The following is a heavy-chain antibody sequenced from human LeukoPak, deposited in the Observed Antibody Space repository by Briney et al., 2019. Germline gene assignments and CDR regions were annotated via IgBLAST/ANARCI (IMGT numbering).Heavy chain of an antibody. J-gene: IGHJ5*02. CDR1: GYTFTSYY. V-gene: IGHV1-46*01. D-gene: IGHD2-15*01. CDR3: ARDVAGAVVVVAANWFDP. CDR2: INPSGGST. Sequence: GASVNVSCKASGYTFTSYYMHWVRQAPGQGLEWMGIINPSGGSTSYAQKFQGRVTMTRDTSTSTVYMELSSLRPEDTAVYYCARDVAGAVVVVAANWFDPWGQGTLVTVSS.